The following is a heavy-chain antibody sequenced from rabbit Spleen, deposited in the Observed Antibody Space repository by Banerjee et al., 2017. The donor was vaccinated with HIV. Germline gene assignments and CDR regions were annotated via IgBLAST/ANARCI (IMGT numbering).Heavy chain of an antibody. CDR1: GFSFSNRYY. V-gene: IGHV1S40*01. CDR2: IASGSSGDT. CDR3: ARDTGTSFSTYGMDL. D-gene: IGHD7-1*01. Sequence: QSLEESGGDLVKPGASLTLTCTASGFSFSNRYYMCWVRQAPGKGLEWVACIASGSSGDTYYASWAKGRFTCSKTSSTTVTLQMTRLTAADTATYFCARDTGTSFSTYGMDLWGPGTLVTVS. J-gene: IGHJ6*01.